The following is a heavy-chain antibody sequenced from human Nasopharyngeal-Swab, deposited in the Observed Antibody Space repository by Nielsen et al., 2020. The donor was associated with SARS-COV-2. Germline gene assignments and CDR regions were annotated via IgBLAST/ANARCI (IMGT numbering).Heavy chain of an antibody. CDR3: ARGGPRADPAYYYGMDV. CDR2: INAGNGNT. CDR1: GYTFTSYA. J-gene: IGHJ6*02. Sequence: ASVKVSCKASGYTFTSYAMHWVRQAPGQRLEWMGWINAGNGNTKYSQKFQGRVTITRDTSASTAYMELSRLRSDDTAVYYCARGGPRADPAYYYGMDVWGQGTTVTVSS. V-gene: IGHV1-3*01. D-gene: IGHD3/OR15-3a*01.